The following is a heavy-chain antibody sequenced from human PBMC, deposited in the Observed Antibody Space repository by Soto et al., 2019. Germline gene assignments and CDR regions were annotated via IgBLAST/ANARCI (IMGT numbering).Heavy chain of an antibody. CDR2: ISSGGNTI. D-gene: IGHD2-15*01. J-gene: IGHJ6*04. CDR1: GFSFSDYY. Sequence: QVQLVESGGGLVKPGGSLRLSCAASGFSFSDYYMSWIRQAPGKGLEWVSYISSGGNTIYYADSVKGRFTISRDNAKKSLYLQMNSLRAEDTAVYYCARDTVVMVSDVPLLRGRYYYGMDVWGKGTTVTVSP. V-gene: IGHV3-11*01. CDR3: ARDTVVMVSDVPLLRGRYYYGMDV.